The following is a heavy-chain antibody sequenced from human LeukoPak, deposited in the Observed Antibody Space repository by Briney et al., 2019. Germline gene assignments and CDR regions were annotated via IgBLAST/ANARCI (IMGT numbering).Heavy chain of an antibody. V-gene: IGHV3-30*03. CDR1: GFTFSSYS. CDR2: ISYDGSNK. D-gene: IGHD4-17*01. Sequence: GGSLRLSCAASGFTFSSYSMNWVRQAPGKGLEWVAVISYDGSNKSYADSVKGRFTISRDNSKNTLYLQMNSLRAEDTAVYYCARDTENKLRYYFDYWGQGTLVTVSS. J-gene: IGHJ4*02. CDR3: ARDTENKLRYYFDY.